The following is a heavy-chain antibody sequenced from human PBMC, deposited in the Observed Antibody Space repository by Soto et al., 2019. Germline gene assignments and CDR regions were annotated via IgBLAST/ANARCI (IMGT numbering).Heavy chain of an antibody. CDR3: ARVYVFVGLAFSFDY. V-gene: IGHV3-48*03. D-gene: IGHD2-21*01. CDR2: ISSSGSIT. J-gene: IGHJ4*02. CDR1: GFAFSSYE. Sequence: EVQLVESGGGLVQPGGSLRLSCAVSGFAFSSYEMNWVRQAPGKGLEWVSYISSSGSITYHADSVKGRLTISRDNARNSLYLQMSSLRGEDTAIYYCARVYVFVGLAFSFDYWGQGALVTVSA.